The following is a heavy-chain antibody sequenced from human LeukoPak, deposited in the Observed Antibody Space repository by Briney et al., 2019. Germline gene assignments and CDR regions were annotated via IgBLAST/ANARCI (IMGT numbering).Heavy chain of an antibody. Sequence: PGGSLRLSCAASGFTFSDYYMSWIRQAPGKGLEWVSYISSSGSTIYYADSVKGRFTISRDNAKNSLYLQMNSLRAEDTAVYYCAKGALGGYYYWYFDLWGRGTLVTVSS. CDR3: AKGALGGYYYWYFDL. CDR1: GFTFSDYY. J-gene: IGHJ2*01. V-gene: IGHV3-11*01. D-gene: IGHD3-22*01. CDR2: ISSSGSTI.